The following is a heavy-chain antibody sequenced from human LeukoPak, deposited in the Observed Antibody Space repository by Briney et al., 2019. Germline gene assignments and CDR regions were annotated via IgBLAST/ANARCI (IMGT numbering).Heavy chain of an antibody. J-gene: IGHJ4*02. D-gene: IGHD3-9*01. CDR3: ARHPLRYFDWSYPANFDY. CDR1: GGSISSSSYY. Sequence: SGTLSLTCTVSGGSISSSSYYWGWLRQPPGKGLEWFVSIYYSGSTYYNPSLKSRVTISVDTSKNQFSLKLSSVTAADTAVYYCARHPLRYFDWSYPANFDYWGQGTLVTVSS. V-gene: IGHV4-39*01. CDR2: IYYSGST.